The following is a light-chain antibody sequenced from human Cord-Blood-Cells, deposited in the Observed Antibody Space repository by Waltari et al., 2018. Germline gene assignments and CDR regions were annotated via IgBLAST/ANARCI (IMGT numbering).Light chain of an antibody. J-gene: IGKJ4*01. CDR2: DAS. V-gene: IGKV1-5*01. CDR1: QSISSW. Sequence: QMTPSPSTLSATVGERVTITCRASQSISSWLAWYQQKPGKAPKRLIYDASSLESGVPSRFSGSGSGTEFTLTISSLQPDDFATYYCQQYNSYLTFGGGTKVEIK. CDR3: QQYNSYLT.